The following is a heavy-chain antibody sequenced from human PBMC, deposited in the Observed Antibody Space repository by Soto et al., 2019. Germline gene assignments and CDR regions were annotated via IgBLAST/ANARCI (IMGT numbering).Heavy chain of an antibody. Sequence: SETLSLTCTVSGGSISSYYWSWIRQPPGKGLEWIGYIYYSGSTNYNPSLKSRVTISVDTSKNQFSLKLSSVTAADTAVYYCARDISGYDPFDYWGQGTLVTVS. CDR2: IYYSGST. CDR1: GGSISSYY. V-gene: IGHV4-59*01. D-gene: IGHD5-12*01. J-gene: IGHJ4*02. CDR3: ARDISGYDPFDY.